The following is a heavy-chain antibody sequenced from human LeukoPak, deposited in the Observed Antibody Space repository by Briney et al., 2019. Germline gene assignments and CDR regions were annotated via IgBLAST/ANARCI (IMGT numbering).Heavy chain of an antibody. Sequence: SETLSLTCAVYGGSFSGYYWSWIRQPPGKGLEWIGYIYYSGSTNYNPSLKSRVTISVDTSKNQFSLKLSSVTAADTAVYYCARGEEYSSSSNYFDYWGQGTLVTVSS. V-gene: IGHV4-59*01. CDR3: ARGEEYSSSSNYFDY. CDR2: IYYSGST. CDR1: GGSFSGYY. D-gene: IGHD6-6*01. J-gene: IGHJ4*02.